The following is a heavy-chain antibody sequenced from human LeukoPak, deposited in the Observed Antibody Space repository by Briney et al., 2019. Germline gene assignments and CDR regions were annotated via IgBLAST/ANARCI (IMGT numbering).Heavy chain of an antibody. J-gene: IGHJ3*02. D-gene: IGHD2-2*01. V-gene: IGHV5-51*01. Sequence: GESLKISCKGSGYSFTSYWIGWVRQMPGKGLEWLGIIYPGDSDTRYSPSFQGQVTISADKSISTAYLQWSSLKASDTAMYYCARRRYCSSTSCYLGAFDIWGQGTMVTVSS. CDR3: ARRRYCSSTSCYLGAFDI. CDR1: GYSFTSYW. CDR2: IYPGDSDT.